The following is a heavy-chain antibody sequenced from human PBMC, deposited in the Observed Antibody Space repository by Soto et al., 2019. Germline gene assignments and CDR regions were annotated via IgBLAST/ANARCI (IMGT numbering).Heavy chain of an antibody. D-gene: IGHD6-13*01. Sequence: EVQLVESGGGLVKPGGSLRLSCAASGFTFSSYSMNWVRQAPGKGLEWVSSISSSSSYIYYAASVQGRFTISRDNAKNSMYLQMNSLRAEDTAVYYCARERAAENDAFHIWGQGTMVTVSS. J-gene: IGHJ3*02. V-gene: IGHV3-21*01. CDR3: ARERAAENDAFHI. CDR2: ISSSSSYI. CDR1: GFTFSSYS.